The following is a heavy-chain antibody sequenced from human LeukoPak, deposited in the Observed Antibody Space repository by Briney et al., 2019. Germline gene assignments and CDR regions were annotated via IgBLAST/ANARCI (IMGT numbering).Heavy chain of an antibody. J-gene: IGHJ4*02. D-gene: IGHD1-26*01. CDR2: INHSGST. Sequence: SETLSLTCAVYGGSFSGYYWSWIRQPPGKGLEWIGEINHSGSTNYNPSLKSRVTISVDTSKNQFSLKLSSVTAADTAVYYCARASGSYVVELSDYWGQGTLVTVSS. V-gene: IGHV4-34*01. CDR3: ARASGSYVVELSDY. CDR1: GGSFSGYY.